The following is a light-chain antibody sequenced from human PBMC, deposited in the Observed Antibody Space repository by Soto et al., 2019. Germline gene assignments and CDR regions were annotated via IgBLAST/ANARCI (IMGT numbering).Light chain of an antibody. CDR1: SSDVGGYKY. CDR3: SSYAGSNIWV. CDR2: EVS. V-gene: IGLV2-8*01. Sequence: SALTQPPSASGSPGQSVTISCTGTSSDVGGYKYVSWYQQHPGKAPKLMIYEVSKRPSGVPDRFSGSKSGNTASLTVSGLQAEDEADYYCSSYAGSNIWVFGGGTKLTVL. J-gene: IGLJ3*02.